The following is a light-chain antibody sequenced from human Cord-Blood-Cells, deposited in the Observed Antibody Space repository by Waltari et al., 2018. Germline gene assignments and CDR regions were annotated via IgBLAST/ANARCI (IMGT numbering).Light chain of an antibody. CDR1: SSDVGGYNY. CDR2: EVS. CDR3: SSYTSSSTPYV. J-gene: IGLJ1*01. Sequence: QSALTQPASVSGSPGQSITISCTGTSSDVGGYNYVSWYQQHPGKAPKLMINEVSNRPSGVSNRFSGSKSGNTASLTISGLQAEDEADYYCSSYTSSSTPYVVGTGTKVTVL. V-gene: IGLV2-14*01.